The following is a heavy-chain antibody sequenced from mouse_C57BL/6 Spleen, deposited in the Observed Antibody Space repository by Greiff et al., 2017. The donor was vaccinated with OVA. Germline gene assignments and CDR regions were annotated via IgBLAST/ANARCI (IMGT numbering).Heavy chain of an antibody. J-gene: IGHJ3*01. CDR2: IHPNSGST. D-gene: IGHD2-4*01. V-gene: IGHV1-64*01. Sequence: QVQLQQPGAERGKPGAAVKLSCKASGYTFTSYWMHWVKQRPGQGLEWIGMIHPNSGSTNYNEKFKSKATLTVDKSSSTAYMQLSSLTSEDSAVYYCARDNNDYGEAWFAYWGQGTLVTVSA. CDR1: GYTFTSYW. CDR3: ARDNNDYGEAWFAY.